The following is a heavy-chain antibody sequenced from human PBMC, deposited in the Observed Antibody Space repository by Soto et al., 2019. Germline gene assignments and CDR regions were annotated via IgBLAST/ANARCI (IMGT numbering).Heavy chain of an antibody. D-gene: IGHD3-10*01. CDR2: IRSKTYGGTT. Sequence: PGGSLRLSCTASGFTFGDYAMTWVRQAPGEGLEWVGFIRSKTYGGTTEYAAPVKGRFTISRDDSKSIVYLQMSSLKTDDTAVYYCTRDADYHVSETYGYFDHRGQRALDTVS. V-gene: IGHV3-49*04. J-gene: IGHJ1*01. CDR1: GFTFGDYA. CDR3: TRDADYHVSETYGYFDH.